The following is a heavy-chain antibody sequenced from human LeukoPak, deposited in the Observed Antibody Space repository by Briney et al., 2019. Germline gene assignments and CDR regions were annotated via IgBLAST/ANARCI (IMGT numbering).Heavy chain of an antibody. CDR1: VHILSEYQ. Sequence: GSQRLSCAASVHILSEYQMIWPRHAPGKAREGISYITASGRSTNYADSVKGRFTIYRDNAKNSVVNSLRAEDTDVYYCTRERRGSYYAFESWGQGTLVSVSS. CDR3: TRERRGSYYAFES. V-gene: IGHV3-11*01. CDR2: ITASGRST. D-gene: IGHD3-16*01. J-gene: IGHJ4*02.